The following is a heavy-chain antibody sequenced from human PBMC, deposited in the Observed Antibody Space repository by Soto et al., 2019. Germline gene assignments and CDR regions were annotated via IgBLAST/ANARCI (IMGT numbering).Heavy chain of an antibody. CDR3: ARQRPCCSSTSPLRGWFDP. CDR2: IYPGDSDT. CDR1: GYSFTSYW. V-gene: IGHV5-51*01. D-gene: IGHD2-2*01. Sequence: PGESLKISCKGSGYSFTSYWIGRVRQMPGKGLEWMGIIYPGDSDTRYSPSFQGQVTISADKSISTAYLQWSSLKASDTAMYYCARQRPCCSSTSPLRGWFDPWGQGTLVTVSS. J-gene: IGHJ5*02.